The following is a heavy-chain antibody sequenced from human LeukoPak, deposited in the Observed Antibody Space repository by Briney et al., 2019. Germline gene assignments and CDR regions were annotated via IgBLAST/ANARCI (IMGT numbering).Heavy chain of an antibody. CDR1: GFTFRSYG. CDR2: IRCEGSSK. D-gene: IGHD3-10*01. CDR3: AKDLLRDRWFGES. J-gene: IGHJ5*02. Sequence: PGGSLRLSCAASGFTFRSYGMHWVRQAPDKGLEWVAFIRCEGSSKYYADSVKGRFTISRDNSKNTLYLQMDSLRPEDTAVYYCAKDLLRDRWFGESWGQGTLVTVSS. V-gene: IGHV3-30*02.